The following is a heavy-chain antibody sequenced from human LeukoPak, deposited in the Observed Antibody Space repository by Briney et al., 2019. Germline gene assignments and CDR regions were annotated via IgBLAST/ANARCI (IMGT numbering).Heavy chain of an antibody. Sequence: GGSLRLSCAASGFTFSSFGMHWVRQAPGKGLEWVAVIWYDASDRYYADSVKGRFTISRDNSKNTLFLQVNSLRDDDTAVYYCVRGVGVSRFNYFDPWGQGTLVVVSS. D-gene: IGHD5-24*01. V-gene: IGHV3-33*08. J-gene: IGHJ5*02. CDR2: IWYDASDR. CDR3: VRGVGVSRFNYFDP. CDR1: GFTFSSFG.